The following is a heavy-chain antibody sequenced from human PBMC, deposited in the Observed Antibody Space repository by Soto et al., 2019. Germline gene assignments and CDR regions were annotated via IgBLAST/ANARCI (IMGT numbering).Heavy chain of an antibody. J-gene: IGHJ4*02. D-gene: IGHD3-3*01. Sequence: GGSLRLSCAASGFTFSSHAMSWVRQAPGKGLEWVSAIRGSGGSTYYADSVKGRFTISRDNSKNTLYLQMNSLRAEDTAVYYCAKGLRFLERLPPLDYWGQGTLVTVSS. V-gene: IGHV3-23*01. CDR2: IRGSGGST. CDR1: GFTFSSHA. CDR3: AKGLRFLERLPPLDY.